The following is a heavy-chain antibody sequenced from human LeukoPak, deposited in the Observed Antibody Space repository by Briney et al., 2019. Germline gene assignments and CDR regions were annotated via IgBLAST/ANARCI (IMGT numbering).Heavy chain of an antibody. CDR1: GFTFSSYD. Sequence: GGSLRLSCAASGFTFSSYDMHWVRQVTGKGLGWVSAITSAGDTYYPGSGKGRFIISRENAKNSLYLQMNSLRAEDTAVYYCVRQTRLDGYNYLGYWGQGILVTVSS. CDR3: VRQTRLDGYNYLGY. V-gene: IGHV3-13*01. CDR2: ITSAGDT. J-gene: IGHJ4*02. D-gene: IGHD5-24*01.